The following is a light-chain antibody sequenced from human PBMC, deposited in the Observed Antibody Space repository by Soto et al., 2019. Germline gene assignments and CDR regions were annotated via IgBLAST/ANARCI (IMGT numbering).Light chain of an antibody. CDR2: GAS. V-gene: IGKV3-20*01. CDR3: QQYGTSRT. CDR1: QSVSSSH. Sequence: EIVLTQSPGTLSLSPGERATLSCRASQSVSSSHLAWYQQKSGQAPRLLIYGASSRATGIPDRFSGSGSGTDFTLTISRLEPEDVAVYYCQQYGTSRTFGQGTKVEIK. J-gene: IGKJ1*01.